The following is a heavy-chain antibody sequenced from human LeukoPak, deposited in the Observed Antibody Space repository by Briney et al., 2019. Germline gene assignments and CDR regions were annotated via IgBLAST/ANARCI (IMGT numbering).Heavy chain of an antibody. J-gene: IGHJ4*02. CDR3: AKDGRRYSSSQGTYYFDY. CDR1: GFTFDDYA. CDR2: ISWNSGSI. V-gene: IGHV3-9*03. D-gene: IGHD6-13*01. Sequence: GRSLRLSCAASGFTFDDYAMHWARQAPGRGLEWVSGISWNSGSIGYADSVKGRFTISRDNAKNSLYLQMNSLRAEDMALYYCAKDGRRYSSSQGTYYFDYWGQGTLVTVSS.